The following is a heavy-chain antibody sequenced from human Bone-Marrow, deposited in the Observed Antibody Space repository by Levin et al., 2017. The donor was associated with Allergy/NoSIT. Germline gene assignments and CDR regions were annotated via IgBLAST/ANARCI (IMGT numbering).Heavy chain of an antibody. V-gene: IGHV3-30*03. CDR3: ARLPSSIAARPYYYYGMDV. Sequence: GGSLRLSCAASGFTFSSYGMHWVRQAPGKGLEWVAVISYDGSNKYYADSVKGRFTISRDNSKNTLYLQMNSLRAEDTAVYYCARLPSSIAARPYYYYGMDVWGQGTTVTVSS. CDR2: ISYDGSNK. CDR1: GFTFSSYG. J-gene: IGHJ6*02. D-gene: IGHD6-6*01.